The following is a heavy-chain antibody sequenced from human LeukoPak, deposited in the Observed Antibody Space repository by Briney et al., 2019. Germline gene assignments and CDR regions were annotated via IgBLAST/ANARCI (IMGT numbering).Heavy chain of an antibody. CDR2: IYHSRST. CDR1: GGSISSTNW. CDR3: TGNGYYSLEY. J-gene: IGHJ4*02. V-gene: IGHV4-4*02. D-gene: IGHD3-3*01. Sequence: SGTLSLTCAVSGGSISSTNWWCWVRQPPGKGLEWIGDIYHSRSTNYNPSLKSRAIISVDKSKHQFFLKRSSVTAAATAVYYCTGNGYYSLEYWGQRTLVTVSS.